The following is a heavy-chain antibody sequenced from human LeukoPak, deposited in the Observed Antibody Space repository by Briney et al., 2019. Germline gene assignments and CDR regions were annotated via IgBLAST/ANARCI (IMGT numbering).Heavy chain of an antibody. CDR3: AKWGGSSPEADY. CDR1: GFTFCSYG. J-gene: IGHJ4*02. Sequence: GGALRLPCAASGFTFCSYGMHWVRQAPGKGLEGVAFIRYDGSNKYYAHSVKGRFTISRDNSKNTLYLQMNSLRAEDTAVYYCAKWGGSSPEADYWGQGTLVTVSS. D-gene: IGHD3-10*01. V-gene: IGHV3-30*02. CDR2: IRYDGSNK.